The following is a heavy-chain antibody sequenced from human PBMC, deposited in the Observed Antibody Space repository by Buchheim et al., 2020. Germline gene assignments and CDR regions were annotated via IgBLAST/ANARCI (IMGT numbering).Heavy chain of an antibody. V-gene: IGHV4-39*01. CDR3: ARQRRGYSYGHCFDY. Sequence: QLQLQESGPGLVKPSETLSLTCTVSGGSISSSSYYWGWIRQPPGKGLEWIGSIYYSGSTYYNPSLKSRVTISVDTSKNQFSLKLSSVTAADTAVYYCARQRRGYSYGHCFDYWGQGTL. CDR2: IYYSGST. J-gene: IGHJ4*02. D-gene: IGHD5-18*01. CDR1: GGSISSSSYY.